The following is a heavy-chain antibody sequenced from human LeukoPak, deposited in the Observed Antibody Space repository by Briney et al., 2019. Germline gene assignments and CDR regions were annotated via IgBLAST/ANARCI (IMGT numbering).Heavy chain of an antibody. J-gene: IGHJ6*03. CDR2: ISAYNGNT. Sequence: ASVKVSCKASGYTFTSYGISWVRQAPGQGLEWMGWISAYNGNTNYAQKLQGRVTMTTDTSTSTAYMELRSLRSDDTAVYFCARDIIVGDHPDNHYYYYMDVWGKGTTVTVSS. V-gene: IGHV1-18*01. CDR1: GYTFTSYG. CDR3: ARDIIVGDHPDNHYYYYMDV. D-gene: IGHD1-14*01.